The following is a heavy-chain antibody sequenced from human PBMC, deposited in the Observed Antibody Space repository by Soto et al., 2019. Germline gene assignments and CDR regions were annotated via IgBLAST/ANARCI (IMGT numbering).Heavy chain of an antibody. V-gene: IGHV3-21*01. CDR1: GFTFSTYT. CDR2: ISSSNSYI. J-gene: IGHJ3*02. Sequence: EVQLVESGGGLVKPGGSLRLSCAASGFTFSTYTMNWVRQAPGKGLEWVSSISSSNSYIFYADSVKGRFTISRDNGQNSLYLQMNRLRDEDTGVYYCARTDPPTILHGAFDIWGQGTMVTVSS. CDR3: ARTDPPTILHGAFDI. D-gene: IGHD3-9*01.